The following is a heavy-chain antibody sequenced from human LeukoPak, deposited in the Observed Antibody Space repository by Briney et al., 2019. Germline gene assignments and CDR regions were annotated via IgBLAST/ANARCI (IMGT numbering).Heavy chain of an antibody. Sequence: PGGSLRLSCAASGFTFSSYEMNWVRQAPGKGLEWVSYISSSGSTIYYADSVKGRFTISRDNAKNSLYLQMNSLRAEDTAVYYCARVSIAAAARDYWGQGTLVTVSS. CDR1: GFTFSSYE. D-gene: IGHD6-13*01. J-gene: IGHJ4*02. CDR2: ISSSGSTI. V-gene: IGHV3-48*03. CDR3: ARVSIAAAARDY.